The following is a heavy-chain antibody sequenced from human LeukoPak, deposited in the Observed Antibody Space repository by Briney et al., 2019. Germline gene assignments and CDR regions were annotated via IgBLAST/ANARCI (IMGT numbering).Heavy chain of an antibody. Sequence: SGGSLRLSCAASGFTFSSYGMHWVRQAPGKGLEWVAVISYDGSNKYYADSVKGRFTISRDNSKNTLYLQMNSLRAEDTAVYYCAKGEDVVVTAGRNYYYYGMDVWGQGPTVTVSS. CDR3: AKGEDVVVTAGRNYYYYGMDV. V-gene: IGHV3-30*18. CDR1: GFTFSSYG. J-gene: IGHJ6*02. D-gene: IGHD2-21*02. CDR2: ISYDGSNK.